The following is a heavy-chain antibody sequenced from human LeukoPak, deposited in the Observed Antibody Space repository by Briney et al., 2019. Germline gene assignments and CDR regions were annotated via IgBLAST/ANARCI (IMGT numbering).Heavy chain of an antibody. CDR3: ARQPIVVVTASFDY. D-gene: IGHD2-21*02. Sequence: PSETLSLTCTVSGGSISSSSYYWGWIRQPPGKELEWIGSIYYSGTTYYNPSLKSRVTISVDTSKNQFSLKLSSVTAADTAVYYCARQPIVVVTASFDYWGQGTLVTVSS. CDR2: IYYSGTT. CDR1: GGSISSSSYY. J-gene: IGHJ4*02. V-gene: IGHV4-39*01.